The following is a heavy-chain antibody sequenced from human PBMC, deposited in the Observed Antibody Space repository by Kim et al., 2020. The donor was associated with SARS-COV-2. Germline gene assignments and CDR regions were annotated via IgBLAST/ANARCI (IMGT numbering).Heavy chain of an antibody. J-gene: IGHJ4*02. CDR2: ISWNSGSI. D-gene: IGHD6-19*01. CDR1: GFTFGDYA. Sequence: GGSLRLSCAASGFTFGDYAMHWVRQAPGKGLEWVSGISWNSGSIGYADSVKGRFTISRDNAKNSLYLQMNSLRAEDTALYYCAKALKQWLEGEGFDYWGQGTLVTVSS. V-gene: IGHV3-9*01. CDR3: AKALKQWLEGEGFDY.